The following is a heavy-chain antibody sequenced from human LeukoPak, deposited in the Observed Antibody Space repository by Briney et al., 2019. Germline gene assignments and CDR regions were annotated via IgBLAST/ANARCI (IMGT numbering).Heavy chain of an antibody. D-gene: IGHD3-22*01. CDR1: GFTFSSYW. J-gene: IGHJ4*02. V-gene: IGHV3-7*01. CDR3: ARGSRDSSGYRYYLNY. CDR2: IKQDAGTE. Sequence: PGGSLRLPCAASGFTFSSYWMSWVRQAPGKGLEWVASIKQDAGTEYSVDSLKGRFTISRDNAYNSLYLQMNSLRAEDTAVYFCARGSRDSSGYRYYLNYWGQGTLVTVSS.